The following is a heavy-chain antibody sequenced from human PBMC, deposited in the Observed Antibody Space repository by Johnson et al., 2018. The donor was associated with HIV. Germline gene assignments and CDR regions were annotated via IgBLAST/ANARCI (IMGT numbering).Heavy chain of an antibody. J-gene: IGHJ3*02. CDR2: IRFDASDS. V-gene: IGHV3-30*02. CDR1: GFTFSPFG. CDR3: AKDGVLSGTNPDAFDI. Sequence: QVQLVESGGGVVQPGGSLRLSCAASGFTFSPFGMHWVRQAPGKGLEWVAFIRFDASDSYYSASVEGRFTISRDNSKNTMYLQMSSLRAEDTALYYCAKDGVLSGTNPDAFDIWGQGTMVTVSS. D-gene: IGHD1-26*01.